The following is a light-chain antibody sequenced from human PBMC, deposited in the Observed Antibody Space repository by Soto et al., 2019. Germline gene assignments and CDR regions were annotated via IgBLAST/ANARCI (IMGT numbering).Light chain of an antibody. V-gene: IGKV3-15*01. J-gene: IGKJ1*01. CDR3: QQYNDWWT. CDR1: QSVSCY. CDR2: GAS. Sequence: EIVMTQSPATLSLSPGERATLSCRASQSVSCYLAWYQQRGGQAPRLLIYGASTRAAGVPGRFSGSGSGTDFTLTISSLQAEDSAVYCCQQYNDWWTFGQGTKLDIK.